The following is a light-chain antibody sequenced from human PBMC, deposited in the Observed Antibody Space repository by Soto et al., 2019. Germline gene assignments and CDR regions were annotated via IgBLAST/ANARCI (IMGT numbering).Light chain of an antibody. CDR1: QTLLHSNGKSY. Sequence: EIVMTQTPLSLSVTPGQSASISCRSSQTLLHSNGKSYLYWYLQKAGQAPQLLIYEVSKRFSGVXDXXSGSGAATDFALKISRVEAEDVGVYYCLQSLHFPLTFGGGTKVESK. J-gene: IGKJ4*01. CDR2: EVS. V-gene: IGKV2D-29*01. CDR3: LQSLHFPLT.